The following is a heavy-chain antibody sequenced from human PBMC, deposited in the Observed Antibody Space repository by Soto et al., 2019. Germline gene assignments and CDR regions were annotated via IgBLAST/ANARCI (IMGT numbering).Heavy chain of an antibody. J-gene: IGHJ6*02. Sequence: ASVKVSCKASGYTFTSYCISWVLQAPGQGLEWMGWISAYNGNTNYAQKLQGRVTMTTDTSTSTAYMELRSLRSDDTAVYYCAISPSPDSVQTGGGYHYYYYGMDVWGQGTTVTVSS. V-gene: IGHV1-18*04. CDR3: AISPSPDSVQTGGGYHYYYYGMDV. CDR1: GYTFTSYC. D-gene: IGHD5-18*01. CDR2: ISAYNGNT.